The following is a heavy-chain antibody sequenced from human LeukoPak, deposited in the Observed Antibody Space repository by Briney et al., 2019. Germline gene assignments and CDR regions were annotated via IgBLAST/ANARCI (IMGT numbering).Heavy chain of an antibody. CDR2: INPNSGGT. J-gene: IGHJ4*02. V-gene: IGHV1-2*02. CDR3: ARVVSRYCSSTSCPFDY. CDR1: GYTFTGYY. Sequence: ASVKVSCKGSGYTFTGYYMHWVRQAPGQGLEWMGWINPNSGGTNYAQKFQGSVTMTRDTSISTAYMELSRLRSDDTAVYYCARVVSRYCSSTSCPFDYWGQGTLVTVSS. D-gene: IGHD2-2*01.